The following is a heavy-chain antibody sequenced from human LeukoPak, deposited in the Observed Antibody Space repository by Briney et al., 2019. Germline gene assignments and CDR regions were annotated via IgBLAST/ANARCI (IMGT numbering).Heavy chain of an antibody. CDR1: GFTFSSYS. CDR3: ARGGYSGYDGR. J-gene: IGHJ4*02. D-gene: IGHD5-12*01. V-gene: IGHV3-21*01. Sequence: PGRSLTLSRAPSGFTFSSYSMNWVRQAPGEGLEWVSSISSSSSYIYYEASVKGRFTISRDNAKNSLYLQMNSLRAEDTAVYYCARGGYSGYDGRWGQGTLVTVSS. CDR2: ISSSSSYI.